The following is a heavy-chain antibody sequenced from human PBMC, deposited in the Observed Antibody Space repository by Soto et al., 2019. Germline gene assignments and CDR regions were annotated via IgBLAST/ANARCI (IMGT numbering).Heavy chain of an antibody. CDR1: GGTFSSYT. Sequence: QVQLVQSGAEVKKPGSSVKVSCKASGGTFSSYTISWVRQAPGQGLEWMGRIIPILGIANYAQKFQGRVTTTGEKSKSTSCMGLSGMSSEETGVYYCASGRYGGYDYEHDAFDIWCQGTMVNVSS. CDR2: IIPILGIA. CDR3: ASGRYGGYDYEHDAFDI. J-gene: IGHJ3*02. V-gene: IGHV1-69*02. D-gene: IGHD5-12*01.